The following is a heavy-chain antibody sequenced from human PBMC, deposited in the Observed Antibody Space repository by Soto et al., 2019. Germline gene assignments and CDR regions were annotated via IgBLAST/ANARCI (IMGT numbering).Heavy chain of an antibody. CDR2: MNPNSGNT. CDR1: GYTFTSYD. Sequence: AASVKVSCKASGYTFTSYDINWVRQATGQGLEWMGWMNPNSGNTGYAQKFQGRVTMTRNTSISTAYMELSSLRSEDTAVYYCARPQLYCSSTSCSSMDVWGQGTTVTAP. J-gene: IGHJ6*02. D-gene: IGHD2-2*01. V-gene: IGHV1-8*01. CDR3: ARPQLYCSSTSCSSMDV.